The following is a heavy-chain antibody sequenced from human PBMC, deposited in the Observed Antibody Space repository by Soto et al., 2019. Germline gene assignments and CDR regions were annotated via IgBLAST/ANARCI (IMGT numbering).Heavy chain of an antibody. CDR2: IYYSGST. CDR1: GGSVSSGSYY. J-gene: IGHJ6*02. CDR3: ASARGVAPYYYGIDV. D-gene: IGHD3-10*01. V-gene: IGHV4-61*01. Sequence: QVQLQESGPGLVKPSETLSLTCTVSGGSVSSGSYYWSWIRQPPGKGLEWIGYIYYSGSTNYNPYFRSRMTISVDTSKAQFSLRLSWVTAADTTVYYCASARGVAPYYYGIDVWGQGTTVTVSS.